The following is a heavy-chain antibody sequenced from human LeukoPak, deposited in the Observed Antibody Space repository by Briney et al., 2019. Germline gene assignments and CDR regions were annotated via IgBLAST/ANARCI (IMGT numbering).Heavy chain of an antibody. Sequence: PSETLSLTCIVSGGSISSISSNNYHWGWIHQHPGKDLEWIGYMSYSGSTYYNPSLKSRVTISGDTSKNQFSLKLTSVTGADTAVYYCARVYIGGLEYWGQGILVTVSS. J-gene: IGHJ4*02. CDR2: MSYSGST. V-gene: IGHV4-31*03. CDR3: ARVYIGGLEY. D-gene: IGHD3-10*01. CDR1: GGSISSISSNNYH.